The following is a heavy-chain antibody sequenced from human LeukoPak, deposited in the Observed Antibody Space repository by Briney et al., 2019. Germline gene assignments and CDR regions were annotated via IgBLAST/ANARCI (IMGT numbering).Heavy chain of an antibody. D-gene: IGHD1-26*01. Sequence: ASVKVSCKSSGYAFTNYYMHWVRQAPGQGLEWMGIINPSGGSTIYARKFQGRVTMTRDTSTSTIYMELSSLRSEDTAVYYCARRNSHIGSYRPSYYFDYWGQGTLVTVSS. CDR3: ARRNSHIGSYRPSYYFDY. J-gene: IGHJ4*02. CDR1: GYAFTNYY. CDR2: INPSGGST. V-gene: IGHV1-46*01.